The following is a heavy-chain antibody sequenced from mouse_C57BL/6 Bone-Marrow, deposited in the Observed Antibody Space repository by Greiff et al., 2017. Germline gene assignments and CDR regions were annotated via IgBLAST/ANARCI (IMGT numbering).Heavy chain of an antibody. V-gene: IGHV1-50*01. Sequence: VQLQQPGAELVKPGASVKLSCKASGYTFTSYWMQWVKQRPGQGLEWIGEIDPSDSYTNYNQKFKGKAYMQLSSLTSEDSAVYYCSITTVVAHWYFDVWGTGTTVTVSS. CDR3: SITTVVAHWYFDV. D-gene: IGHD1-1*01. CDR2: IDPSDSYT. J-gene: IGHJ1*03. CDR1: GYTFTSYW.